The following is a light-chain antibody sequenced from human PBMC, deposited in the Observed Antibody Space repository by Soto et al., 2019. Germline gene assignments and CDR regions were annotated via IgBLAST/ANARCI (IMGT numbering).Light chain of an antibody. CDR2: DAS. V-gene: IGKV3-11*01. J-gene: IGKJ4*01. CDR3: QQRSNWPPRLT. CDR1: QSVRTN. Sequence: EIVMTQYPDTLSVSPGETVTLTCRASQSVRTNLAWYQHKPGQAPRLLIYDASNRATGIPARFSGSGSGTDFTLTISSLEPEDFAVYYCQQRSNWPPRLTFGGGTKVDI.